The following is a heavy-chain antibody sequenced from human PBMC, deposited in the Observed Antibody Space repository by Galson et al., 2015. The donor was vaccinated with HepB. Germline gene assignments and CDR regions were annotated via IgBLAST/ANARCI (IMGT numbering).Heavy chain of an antibody. CDR2: IVVGSGNT. J-gene: IGHJ3*02. V-gene: IGHV1-58*01. CDR3: AAGGPRYFDWLVNDAFDI. Sequence: SVKVSCKASGCTCTSSAAQGVRQARGQRLEWIGWIVVGSGNTNYAQKFQERVTITRDMSTSTAYMELSSLRSEDTAVYYCAAGGPRYFDWLVNDAFDIWGQGTMVTVSS. CDR1: GCTCTSSA. D-gene: IGHD3-9*01.